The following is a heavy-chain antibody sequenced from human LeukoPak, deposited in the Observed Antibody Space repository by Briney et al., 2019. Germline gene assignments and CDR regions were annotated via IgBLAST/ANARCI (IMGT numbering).Heavy chain of an antibody. CDR2: IYTSGGT. V-gene: IGHV4-4*07. Sequence: ETLSLTCTVSGGSISSYYWSWIRQPAGQGLEWIGRIYTSGGTNYNPSLKSRVTMSVDTSKNQFSLKLSSVTAADTAVYYCAGRGVPSSYYYYYYMDVWGKGTTVTVSS. CDR1: GGSISSYY. CDR3: AGRGVPSSYYYYYYMDV. D-gene: IGHD1-26*01. J-gene: IGHJ6*03.